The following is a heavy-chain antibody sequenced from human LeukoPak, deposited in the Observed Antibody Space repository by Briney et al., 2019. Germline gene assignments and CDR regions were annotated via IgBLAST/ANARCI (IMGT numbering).Heavy chain of an antibody. D-gene: IGHD3-10*01. CDR3: ARTTMVRGTYYMDV. J-gene: IGHJ6*03. CDR1: GGSISNYY. V-gene: IGHV4-4*07. CDR2: IYTSGST. Sequence: SETLSLTCTVSGGSISNYYWSWIRQPAGKGLEWIGRIYTSGSTNYNPSLKSRVTMSVDTSKNQFSLKLSSVTAADTAVYYCARTTMVRGTYYMDVWGKGTTVTVSS.